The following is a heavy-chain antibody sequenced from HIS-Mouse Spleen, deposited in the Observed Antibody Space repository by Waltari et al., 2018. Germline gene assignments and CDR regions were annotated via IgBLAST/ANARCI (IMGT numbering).Heavy chain of an antibody. Sequence: EVQLVESGGVVVQPGGSLRLSCAASGFTFDDYAMHWVRQAPGEGWEWVSLISCDGGSTYYADSVKGRFTISRDNSKNSLYLQMNSLRAEDTALYYCAKDRDGSGSYSDYWGQGTLVTVSS. CDR3: AKDRDGSGSYSDY. CDR2: ISCDGGST. J-gene: IGHJ4*02. D-gene: IGHD3-10*01. V-gene: IGHV3-43D*03. CDR1: GFTFDDYA.